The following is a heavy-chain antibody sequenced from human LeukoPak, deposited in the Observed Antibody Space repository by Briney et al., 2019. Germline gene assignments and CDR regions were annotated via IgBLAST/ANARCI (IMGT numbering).Heavy chain of an antibody. CDR3: ARRPCNSGSDDGPPGLDY. J-gene: IGHJ4*02. CDR1: GGSFSSYY. V-gene: IGHV4-34*01. CDR2: INHSGRT. Sequence: SETLSLTCAVYGGSFSSYYWSWIRQPPGKGLEWIGEINHSGRTTYNSSLKSRVTISVYTSKNQFSLKLSSVTAADTAVYYCARRPCNSGSDDGPPGLDYWGQGTLVAVSS. D-gene: IGHD1-26*01.